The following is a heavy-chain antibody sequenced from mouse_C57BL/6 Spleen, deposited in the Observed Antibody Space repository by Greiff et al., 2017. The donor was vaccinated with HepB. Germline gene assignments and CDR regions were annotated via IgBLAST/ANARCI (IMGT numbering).Heavy chain of an antibody. J-gene: IGHJ1*03. V-gene: IGHV1-62-2*01. Sequence: VQLQQSGAELVKPGASVKLSCKASGYTFTEYTIHWVKQRSGQGLEWIGWFYPGSGSIKYNENFKDKATLTADKSSSTVYMELSRLTSEDSAVYYCARHERRYGSSSYWYFDVWGTGTTVTVSS. D-gene: IGHD1-1*01. CDR2: FYPGSGSI. CDR3: ARHERRYGSSSYWYFDV. CDR1: GYTFTEYT.